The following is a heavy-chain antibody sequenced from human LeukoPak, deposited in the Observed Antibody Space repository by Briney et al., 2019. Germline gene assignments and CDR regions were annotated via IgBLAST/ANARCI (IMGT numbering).Heavy chain of an antibody. V-gene: IGHV3-23*01. CDR2: ISGSGGST. CDR3: AKDRADCSNTSCYTFFDY. Sequence: GGSLRLSCAASGFTFSNYAINWVRQAPGKGLEWVSAISGSGGSTFYADSVKGRFTISRDNSKNTLYLQMNSLRAEDTAVYYCAKDRADCSNTSCYTFFDYWGQGTLVTVSP. J-gene: IGHJ4*02. D-gene: IGHD2-2*02. CDR1: GFTFSNYA.